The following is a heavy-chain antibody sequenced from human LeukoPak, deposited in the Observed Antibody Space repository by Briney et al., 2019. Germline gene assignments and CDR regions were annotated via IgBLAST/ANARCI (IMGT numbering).Heavy chain of an antibody. J-gene: IGHJ6*02. V-gene: IGHV4-39*07. CDR3: ARDGVGDGDYEGVGYYYYGMDV. CDR2: IYYSGST. Sequence: PSETLSLTCTVSGGSISFSTYFWGWIRQSPGKGLEWIGSIYYSGSTYYNPSLKGRVTISVDTSKNQFSLKLSSVTAADTAVYYCARDGVGDGDYEGVGYYYYGMDVWGQGTTVTVSS. D-gene: IGHD4-17*01. CDR1: GGSISFSTYF.